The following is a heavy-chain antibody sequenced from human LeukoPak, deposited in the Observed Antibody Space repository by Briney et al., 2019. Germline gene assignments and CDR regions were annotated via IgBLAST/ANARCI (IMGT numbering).Heavy chain of an antibody. CDR2: INSDASST. CDR1: GFTFSQYW. Sequence: GGSLRLSCAASGFTFSQYWMYWVRQAPGKGLVWVSRINSDASSTTYGDSVKGRLTISRDNAKNTVYLQMNSLRAEDTAVYYCVRAGRIAVAGHNWFDPWGQGTLVTVSS. V-gene: IGHV3-74*03. J-gene: IGHJ5*02. D-gene: IGHD6-19*01. CDR3: VRAGRIAVAGHNWFDP.